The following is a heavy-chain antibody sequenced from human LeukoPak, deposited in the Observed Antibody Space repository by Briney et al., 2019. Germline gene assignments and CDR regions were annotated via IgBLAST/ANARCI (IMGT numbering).Heavy chain of an antibody. CDR2: IHYSGSS. CDR1: GGSISSSNYY. Sequence: PSETLSLTCIVSGGSISSSNYYWGWIRQPPGKGLERIGSIHYSGSSYYNSSLESRVTISVDTSKNQFSLKLMSVTAADTAVYYCARLGSLYSSSSFFDYWGQGTLVTVSS. CDR3: ARLGSLYSSSSFFDY. D-gene: IGHD6-13*01. J-gene: IGHJ4*02. V-gene: IGHV4-39*01.